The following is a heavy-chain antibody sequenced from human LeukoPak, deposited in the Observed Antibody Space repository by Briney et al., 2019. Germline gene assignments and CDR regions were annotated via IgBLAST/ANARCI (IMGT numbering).Heavy chain of an antibody. CDR3: ARELHVERDDY. Sequence: ASVKVSCKASGFVFTVYGFTWVRQAPGQGLEWMGWISANDGKIHYSERHQGRMTMSTDTVTSTVYMELRSLRSDDTAVYYCARELHVERDDYWGQGTLVTVSS. CDR1: GFVFTVYG. J-gene: IGHJ4*02. V-gene: IGHV1-18*01. D-gene: IGHD1-1*01. CDR2: ISANDGKI.